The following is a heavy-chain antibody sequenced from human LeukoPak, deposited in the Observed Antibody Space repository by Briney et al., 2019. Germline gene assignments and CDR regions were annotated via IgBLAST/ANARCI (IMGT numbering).Heavy chain of an antibody. V-gene: IGHV4-38-2*02. CDR3: ARDQFWSGYLGYYYYYMDV. J-gene: IGHJ6*03. Sequence: SETLSLTCAVSGYSISSGYYWGWIRQPPGKGLERIGSIYHSWSTYYNPSLKSRVTISVDTSKNQFSLKLSSVAAADTAVYYCARDQFWSGYLGYYYYYMDVWGKGTTVTVSS. D-gene: IGHD3-3*01. CDR2: IYHSWST. CDR1: GYSISSGYY.